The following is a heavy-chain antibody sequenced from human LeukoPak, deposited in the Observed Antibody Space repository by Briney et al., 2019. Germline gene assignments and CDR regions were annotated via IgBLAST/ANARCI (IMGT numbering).Heavy chain of an antibody. CDR2: IKQDGSEK. J-gene: IGHJ3*01. Sequence: GGSLRLSCAAPGFTFSSHWMRWVRQAPGKGLEWVATIKQDGSEKYYVDSVKGRFTISRDNAKNSLYLQMNSLRAEDTALYYCARGLTAIDVWGQGTMVTVSS. D-gene: IGHD5-18*01. CDR3: ARGLTAIDV. CDR1: GFTFSSHW. V-gene: IGHV3-7*01.